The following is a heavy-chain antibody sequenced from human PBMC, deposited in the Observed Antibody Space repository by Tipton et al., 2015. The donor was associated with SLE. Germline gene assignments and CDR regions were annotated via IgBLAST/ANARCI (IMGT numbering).Heavy chain of an antibody. V-gene: IGHV4-39*07. D-gene: IGHD2-2*01. Sequence: TLSLTCTVSGGSISSGGYYWSWIRQHPGKGLEWIGSIYYSGSTYYNPSLKSRVTISVDTSKNQFSLKLSSVTAADTAVYYCARDGDRYCSSTSCYPVWYFDYWGQGTLVTVSS. CDR3: ARDGDRYCSSTSCYPVWYFDY. J-gene: IGHJ4*02. CDR1: GGSISSGGYY. CDR2: IYYSGST.